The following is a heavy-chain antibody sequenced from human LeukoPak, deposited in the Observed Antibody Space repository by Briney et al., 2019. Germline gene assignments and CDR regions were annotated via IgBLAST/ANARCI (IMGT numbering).Heavy chain of an antibody. V-gene: IGHV4-38-2*02. J-gene: IGHJ4*02. Sequence: SETLSLTCTVSGYSISSGYYWGWIRQPPGKGLEWSGNIYHNGSTDYNPSLKSRVTISVDTSKNQFSLKLSSVTAADTAVYYCATDFWSGTNIIDYWGQGTLVTVSS. CDR3: ATDFWSGTNIIDY. D-gene: IGHD3-3*01. CDR2: IYHNGST. CDR1: GYSISSGYY.